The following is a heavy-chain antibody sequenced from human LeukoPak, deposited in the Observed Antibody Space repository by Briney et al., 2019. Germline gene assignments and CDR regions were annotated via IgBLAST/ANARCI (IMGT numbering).Heavy chain of an antibody. CDR2: ISFDGTNK. CDR3: VREVAVSGTENGAFNV. V-gene: IGHV3-30-3*01. CDR1: GFSFSNYA. D-gene: IGHD6-19*01. J-gene: IGHJ6*02. Sequence: GGSLRLSCAASGFSFSNYAMHWARQAPGKGLEWVAVISFDGTNKYYADSVKGRLTISRDNSENTLHLQMNSLRAEDTAVYFCVREVAVSGTENGAFNVWGPGTTVTVSS.